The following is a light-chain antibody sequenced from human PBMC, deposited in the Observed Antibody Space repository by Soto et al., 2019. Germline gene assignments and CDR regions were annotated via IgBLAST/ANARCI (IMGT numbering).Light chain of an antibody. V-gene: IGKV3-20*01. CDR3: RQYGTSPLT. J-gene: IGKJ4*01. CDR1: QTRSSSY. CDR2: GAS. Sequence: EIVLTQSPGTLSLSPGERATLSCRASQTRSSSYIAWYQQKPGQAPRLLIYGASSRATGIPDRFSGSGSGTDFTLTISRLETEDFAVYYCRQYGTSPLTFGGGTKVEIK.